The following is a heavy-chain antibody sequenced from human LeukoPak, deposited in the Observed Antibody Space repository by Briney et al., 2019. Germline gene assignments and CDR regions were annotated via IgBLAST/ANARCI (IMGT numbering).Heavy chain of an antibody. Sequence: PSETLSLTCTVSGGSISSSSYYWGWIRQPPGKGLEWIGSIYYSGSTYYNPSLKSRITISVDTSKNQFSLKLSSVTAADTAVYYCARNDLGIRAFDIWGQGTMVTVSS. CDR2: IYYSGST. V-gene: IGHV4-39*07. CDR3: ARNDLGIRAFDI. D-gene: IGHD7-27*01. J-gene: IGHJ3*02. CDR1: GGSISSSSYY.